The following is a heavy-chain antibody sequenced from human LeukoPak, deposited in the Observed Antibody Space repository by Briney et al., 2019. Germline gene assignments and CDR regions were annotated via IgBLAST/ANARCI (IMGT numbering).Heavy chain of an antibody. Sequence: GGSLRLSCAASGFTVSSNYMSWVRQAPGKGLEWVSSISGSGGSTYYADSVKGRFTISRDNSKNTLDLQMNSLRAEDTAVYYCANEAGLDYFDKWGQGTLVTVSS. CDR2: ISGSGGST. V-gene: IGHV3-23*01. J-gene: IGHJ4*02. CDR1: GFTVSSNY. CDR3: ANEAGLDYFDK.